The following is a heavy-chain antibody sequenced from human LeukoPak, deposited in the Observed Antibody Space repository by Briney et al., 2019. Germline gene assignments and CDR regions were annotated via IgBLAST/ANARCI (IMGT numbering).Heavy chain of an antibody. CDR1: EFTFSDYY. J-gene: IGHJ5*02. D-gene: IGHD3-22*01. CDR2: ISSSSSTI. CDR3: ARGPRYYYDSSGYYLFDP. Sequence: GGSLRLSCAASEFTFSDYYMSWIRQAPGKGLEWVSYISSSSSTIYYADSVKGRFTISRDNAKNSLYLQMNSLRDEDTAVYYCARGPRYYYDSSGYYLFDPWGQGTLVTVSS. V-gene: IGHV3-11*04.